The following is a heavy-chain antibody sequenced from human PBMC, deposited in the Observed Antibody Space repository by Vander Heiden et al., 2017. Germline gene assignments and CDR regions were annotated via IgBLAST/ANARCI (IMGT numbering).Heavy chain of an antibody. Sequence: EVQLVESGGGLVQPGGSLRLSCEGSGFTFSSYSMNWVRQAPGRGLEWVSSISGTSAYKYYADSVKGRFTISRDNAKNSVYLEITSLRAEDAAVYYCARDCDDVLMLDYYSYYGMDVWGQGTTVTVSS. CDR3: ARDCDDVLMLDYYSYYGMDV. J-gene: IGHJ6*02. V-gene: IGHV3-21*01. CDR1: GFTFSSYS. CDR2: ISGTSAYK. D-gene: IGHD3-16*01.